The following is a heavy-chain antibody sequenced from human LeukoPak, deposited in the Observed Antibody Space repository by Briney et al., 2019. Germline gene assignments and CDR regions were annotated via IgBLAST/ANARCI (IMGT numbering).Heavy chain of an antibody. CDR3: VRGRGWYLDL. Sequence: PGGSLRLSCAAPGYTFRTAWVFWVRQAPGKGGEWVAPIKKDGSEKHYLDSVKGRFTISRDNAENLLYLQMNSLRAEDTAVYSCVRGRGWYLDLWGRGTQVTVSS. J-gene: IGHJ2*01. CDR2: IKKDGSEK. V-gene: IGHV3-7*04. CDR1: GYTFRTAW.